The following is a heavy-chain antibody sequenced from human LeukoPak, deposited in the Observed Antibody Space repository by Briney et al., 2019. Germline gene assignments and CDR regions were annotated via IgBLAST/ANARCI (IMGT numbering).Heavy chain of an antibody. CDR3: ARGDILTGYYHDAFDI. V-gene: IGHV1-46*01. D-gene: IGHD3-9*01. Sequence: ASVKVSCKASGYTFTSYYMHWVRQAPGQGLEWMGIINPSGGSTTYAQNFQGRVTMTRDTSTSTVYMELSSLRSEDTAVYFCARGDILTGYYHDAFDIWGKGTRVTVSS. CDR1: GYTFTSYY. J-gene: IGHJ3*02. CDR2: INPSGGST.